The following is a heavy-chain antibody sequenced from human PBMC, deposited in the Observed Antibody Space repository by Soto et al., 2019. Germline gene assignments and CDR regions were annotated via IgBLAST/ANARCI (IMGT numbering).Heavy chain of an antibody. Sequence: QVQLRESGPGVVRPSGTLSLTCAISGGYITSYNWWTWVRQSPGKGLEWLADIHHTGRTNYNPSLRSRVTTSVDMSKNQFSLRLSSVTASDTAIYYCARVRSSAHYYGMDVWGQGTTVIVSS. CDR2: IHHTGRT. J-gene: IGHJ6*02. V-gene: IGHV4-4*02. CDR1: GGYITSYNW. CDR3: ARVRSSAHYYGMDV.